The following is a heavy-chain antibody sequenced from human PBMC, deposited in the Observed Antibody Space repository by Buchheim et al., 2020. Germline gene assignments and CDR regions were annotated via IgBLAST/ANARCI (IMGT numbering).Heavy chain of an antibody. V-gene: IGHV1-8*02. CDR1: GGTFSSYA. CDR3: ARGRLRSIVVVPADNWFDP. J-gene: IGHJ5*02. D-gene: IGHD2-2*01. Sequence: QVQLVQSGAEVKKPGSSVKVSCKASGGTFSSYAISWVRQAPGQGLEWMGWMNPNSGNTGYAQKFQGRVTMTRNTSISTAYMELSSLRSEDTAVYYCARGRLRSIVVVPADNWFDPWGQGTL. CDR2: MNPNSGNT.